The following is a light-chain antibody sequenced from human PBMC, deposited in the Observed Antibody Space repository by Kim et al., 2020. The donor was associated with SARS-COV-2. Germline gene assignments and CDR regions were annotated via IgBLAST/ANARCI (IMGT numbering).Light chain of an antibody. Sequence: AIQMTQSPSSLSASVGDRVSITCRASQGIKSDLGWYQQKPGKAPKLLIYAASNLQSGVSPRFRGSGSGTYFTLTISSLQPQDSATYYCLQDYTYPYTFGQGTKLEI. CDR3: LQDYTYPYT. CDR1: QGIKSD. J-gene: IGKJ2*01. CDR2: AAS. V-gene: IGKV1-6*01.